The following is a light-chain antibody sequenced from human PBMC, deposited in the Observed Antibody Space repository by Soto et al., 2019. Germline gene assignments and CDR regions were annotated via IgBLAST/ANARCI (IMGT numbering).Light chain of an antibody. CDR1: QSVNSN. Sequence: EIVMTQSPATLSVSPGETATLSCRASQSVNSNLAWYQQKPGQAPRLLIYAASTRATGIPARFSGSGSGTECTLTISSLQSEDFAIYYCQQYNNRPPETFGQGTNLE. V-gene: IGKV3-15*01. J-gene: IGKJ2*01. CDR3: QQYNNRPPET. CDR2: AAS.